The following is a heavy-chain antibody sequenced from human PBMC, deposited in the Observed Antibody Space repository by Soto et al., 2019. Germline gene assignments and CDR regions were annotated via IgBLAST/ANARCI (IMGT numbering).Heavy chain of an antibody. D-gene: IGHD4-17*01. V-gene: IGHV1-69*05. CDR3: AGHDYGDSPPAFDP. CDR2: IIPIFGTA. CDR1: GGTFSSYA. Sequence: SAKVSCKASGGTFSSYAISWVRQAPGQGLEWMGGIIPIFGTANYAQKLQGRVTMTTDTSTSTAYMELRSLRSDDTAVYYCAGHDYGDSPPAFDPWGQGTLVTVSS. J-gene: IGHJ5*02.